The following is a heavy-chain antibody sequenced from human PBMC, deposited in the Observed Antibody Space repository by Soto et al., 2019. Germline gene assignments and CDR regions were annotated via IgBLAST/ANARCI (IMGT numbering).Heavy chain of an antibody. CDR1: GFTFSNAW. J-gene: IGHJ6*02. CDR2: IKSKTDGGTT. CDR3: TTTSGMANYYYYGMDV. Sequence: EVQLVESGGGLVKPGGSLRLSCAASGFTFSNAWMSWVRQAPGKGLEWVGRIKSKTDGGTTDYAAPVKGRFTISRDDSKNTLYLQMNSLKTEDTAVYYCTTTSGMANYYYYGMDVWGQGTTVTVSS. V-gene: IGHV3-15*01. D-gene: IGHD3-10*01.